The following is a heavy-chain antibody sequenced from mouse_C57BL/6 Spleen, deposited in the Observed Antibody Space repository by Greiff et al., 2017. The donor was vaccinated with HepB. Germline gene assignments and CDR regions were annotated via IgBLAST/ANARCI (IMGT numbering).Heavy chain of an antibody. CDR3: ARAGYLWYFDV. D-gene: IGHD2-2*01. CDR2: ISDGGSYT. Sequence: VQLKESGGGLVKPGGSLKLSCAASGFTFSSYAMSWVRQTPEKRLEWVATISDGGSYTYYPDNVKGRFTISRDNAKNNLYLQMSHLKSEDTAMYYCARAGYLWYFDVWGTGTTVTVSS. J-gene: IGHJ1*03. V-gene: IGHV5-4*01. CDR1: GFTFSSYA.